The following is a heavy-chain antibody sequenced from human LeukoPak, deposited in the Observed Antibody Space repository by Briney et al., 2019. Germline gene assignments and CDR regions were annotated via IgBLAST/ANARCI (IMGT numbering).Heavy chain of an antibody. D-gene: IGHD3-10*01. J-gene: IGHJ3*02. CDR3: ARDNRLRYYGSGSYSGAFDI. V-gene: IGHV4-59*12. Sequence: SETLSLTCTVSGGSISSYYWSWIRQPPGKGLEWIGYIYYSGSTYYNPSLKSRVTISVGTSKNQFSLKLSSVTAADTAVYYCARDNRLRYYGSGSYSGAFDIWGQGTMVTVSS. CDR2: IYYSGST. CDR1: GGSISSYY.